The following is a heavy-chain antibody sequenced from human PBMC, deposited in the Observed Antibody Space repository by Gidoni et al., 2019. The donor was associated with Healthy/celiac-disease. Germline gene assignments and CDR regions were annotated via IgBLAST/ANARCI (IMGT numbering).Heavy chain of an antibody. CDR2: IAFDGSNK. J-gene: IGHJ4*02. Sequence: QVQLVESGGGVVQPGMSLRLSCAASGFTFSSYGMHWVPQAPGKGLEWGAVIAFDGSNKYYADSVKGRFTISRDNSKNTLYLQMNSLRAEDTAVYYCAKTTVTTGAFDYWGQGTLVTVSS. D-gene: IGHD4-17*01. CDR3: AKTTVTTGAFDY. V-gene: IGHV3-30*18. CDR1: GFTFSSYG.